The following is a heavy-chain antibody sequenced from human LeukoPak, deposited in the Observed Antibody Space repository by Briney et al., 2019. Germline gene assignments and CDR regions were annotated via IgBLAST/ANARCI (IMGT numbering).Heavy chain of an antibody. V-gene: IGHV3-49*03. D-gene: IGHD3-3*01. CDR3: TRDREAARFLEWLLYPANDY. CDR2: IRSKAYGGTT. CDR1: GFTFGDYA. Sequence: GGSLRLSCTASGFTFGDYAMSWFRQAPGKGLEWVGFIRSKAYGGTTEYAASVKGRFTISRDDSKSIAYLQMNSLKTEDTAVYYCTRDREAARFLEWLLYPANDYWGQGTLVTVSS. J-gene: IGHJ4*02.